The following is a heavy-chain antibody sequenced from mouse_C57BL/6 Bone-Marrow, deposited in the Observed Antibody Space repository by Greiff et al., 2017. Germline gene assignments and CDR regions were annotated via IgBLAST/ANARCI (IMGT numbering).Heavy chain of an antibody. CDR2: IDPENGDT. D-gene: IGHD1-1*02. V-gene: IGHV14-4*01. CDR3: TTTMGVAY. Sequence: VQLQQSGAELVRPGASVKLSCTASGFNIKDDYMHWVKQRPEQGLEWIGWIDPENGDTEYASKFQGKATITADTSSNTAYLQLSSLTSEDTAVYYCTTTMGVAYWGQGTTLTVSS. J-gene: IGHJ2*01. CDR1: GFNIKDDY.